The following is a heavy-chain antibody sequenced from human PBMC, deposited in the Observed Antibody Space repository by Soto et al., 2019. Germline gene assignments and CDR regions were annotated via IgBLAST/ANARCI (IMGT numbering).Heavy chain of an antibody. CDR1: GYIFMGYW. J-gene: IGHJ4*02. V-gene: IGHV5-51*01. CDR3: VRAGRARYGGYFDY. Sequence: VESLKICCQGSGYIFMGYWVSWWLQMAGNGLEWMGIIYPGDSDTRYSPSFEGQVTISADRSISTAYLHWNSLRASDTAIYYCVRAGRARYGGYFDYWGQGTLVTVSS. D-gene: IGHD5-18*01. CDR2: IYPGDSDT.